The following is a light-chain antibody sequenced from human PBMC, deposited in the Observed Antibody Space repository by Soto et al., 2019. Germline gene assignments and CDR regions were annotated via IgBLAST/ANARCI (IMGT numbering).Light chain of an antibody. Sequence: QSALTQPPSAYGSPGQSVTISCTGTSSTVGGHDYVSWYQQHPGKAPKLLIYEVSKRPSGVPDRFSGSKSGNTAYLTVSGLQAEDEADYYCSSYAGSNNRVIFGGGTKLTVL. CDR3: SSYAGSNNRVI. CDR2: EVS. CDR1: SSTVGGHDY. J-gene: IGLJ2*01. V-gene: IGLV2-8*01.